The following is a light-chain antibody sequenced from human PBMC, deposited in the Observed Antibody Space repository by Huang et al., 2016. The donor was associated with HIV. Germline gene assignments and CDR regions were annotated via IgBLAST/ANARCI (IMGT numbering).Light chain of an antibody. V-gene: IGKV1-5*03. CDR1: QRISSW. CDR3: QQYNSYSWT. CDR2: KAS. Sequence: DIKMTQSPSTLSASVGDRVTITCRASQRISSWLACYQQKPGKAPTILIYKASSLESGVPSRFSGSGSGTEFTLTISSLQPDDFATYYCQQYNSYSWTFGQGTKVEIK. J-gene: IGKJ1*01.